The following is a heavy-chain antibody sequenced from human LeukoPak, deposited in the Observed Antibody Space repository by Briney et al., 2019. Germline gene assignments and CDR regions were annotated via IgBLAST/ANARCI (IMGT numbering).Heavy chain of an antibody. CDR1: GFTFSSYA. D-gene: IGHD6-13*01. V-gene: IGHV3-23*01. J-gene: IGHJ4*02. CDR2: ISGSGGST. CDR3: AKGFSGGGSWYLGNDY. Sequence: GGSLRLSCAASGFTFSSYAMSWVRQAPGKGLEWVSAISGSGGSTYYADSVKGRFTISRDNSKNTLYLQMNSLRAEDTAVYYCAKGFSGGGSWYLGNDYWGQGTLVTVSS.